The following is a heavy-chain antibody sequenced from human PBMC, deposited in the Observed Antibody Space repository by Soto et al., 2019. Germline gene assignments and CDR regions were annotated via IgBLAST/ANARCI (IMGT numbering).Heavy chain of an antibody. CDR2: ISSSDRYI. CDR3: AREPRKTTTCGVIMRNIYLGY. Sequence: PGGSLRLSCAASGFTFSSSSMNWVRQAPGKGLEWISSISSSDRYIFYADSVKGRFTISRDNAKNSLYLQLNSLRAEDTAVYYSAREPRKTTTCGVIMRNIYLGYGGQGTLVTVSS. D-gene: IGHD3-3*01. V-gene: IGHV3-21*01. J-gene: IGHJ4*02. CDR1: GFTFSSSS.